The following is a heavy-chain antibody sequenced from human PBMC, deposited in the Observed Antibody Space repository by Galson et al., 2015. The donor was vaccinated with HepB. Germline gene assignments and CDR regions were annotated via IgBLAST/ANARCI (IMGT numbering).Heavy chain of an antibody. D-gene: IGHD6-25*01. CDR1: GGSINSGGHY. Sequence: TLSLTCTVSGGSINSGGHYWSWIRQLPGEGLAWIGIIYYRGSTYYKSSLKSRVNISIDTSKNLFPLNLNSVTAADTAVYSWARGGGSLDYYFDYWGQGTPVTVSS. J-gene: IGHJ4*02. CDR3: ARGGGSLDYYFDY. CDR2: IYYRGST. V-gene: IGHV4-31*03.